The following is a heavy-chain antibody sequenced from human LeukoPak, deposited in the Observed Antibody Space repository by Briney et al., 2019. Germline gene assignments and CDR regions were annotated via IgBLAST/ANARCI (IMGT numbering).Heavy chain of an antibody. D-gene: IGHD2-15*01. CDR1: GFTFSSYG. CDR2: IWYDGSNK. V-gene: IGHV3-33*01. CDR3: ARGYCSGGSCYPDY. Sequence: PGGSLRLSCAASGFTFSSYGMHWVRQAPGKGLEWVAVIWYDGSNKYYADSVKGQFTISRDNSKNTLYLQMNSLRAEDTAVYYCARGYCSGGSCYPDYWGQGTLVTVSS. J-gene: IGHJ4*02.